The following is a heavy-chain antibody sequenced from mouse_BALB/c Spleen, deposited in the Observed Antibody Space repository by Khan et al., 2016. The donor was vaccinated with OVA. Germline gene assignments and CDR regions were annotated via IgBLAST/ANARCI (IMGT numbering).Heavy chain of an antibody. D-gene: IGHD1-1*01. CDR3: SRGNYYGYYFDY. Sequence: EVELVESGPGLVKPSQSLSLTCTVTGYSITSNYAWNWIRQFPGNKLEWMGYISYSDSTSYNPSLKSRISITRDTSQNQFFLQLNSVTTEDTATCYCSRGNYYGYYFDYWGQGTTLTVSS. CDR1: GYSITSNYA. J-gene: IGHJ2*01. V-gene: IGHV3-2*02. CDR2: ISYSDST.